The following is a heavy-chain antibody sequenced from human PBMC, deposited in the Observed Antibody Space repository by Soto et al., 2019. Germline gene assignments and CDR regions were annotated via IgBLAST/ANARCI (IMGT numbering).Heavy chain of an antibody. J-gene: IGHJ4*02. CDR1: GFTFSSYA. Sequence: EVQLLESGGDLLQPGGSLRLSCAASGFTFSSYAMSWVRQAPGEGLEWVSAISGSGGSTNYAESVKGRFTISRDNSKNTLYLQMNSLRAEDTAVYYCAKHSSSSRGNYFDYWGQGTLVTVSS. D-gene: IGHD6-6*01. CDR2: ISGSGGST. V-gene: IGHV3-23*01. CDR3: AKHSSSSRGNYFDY.